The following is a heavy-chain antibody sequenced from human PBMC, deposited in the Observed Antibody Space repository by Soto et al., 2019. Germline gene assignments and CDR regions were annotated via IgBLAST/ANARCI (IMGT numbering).Heavy chain of an antibody. V-gene: IGHV4-34*01. CDR1: GGSFSGYY. J-gene: IGHJ6*02. CDR2: INHSGST. Sequence: PSETLSLTCAVYGGSFSGYYWSWIRQPPGKGLEWIGEINHSGSTNYNPSLKSRVTISVDTSKNQLSLKLSSVTAADTAVYYCARGAIPANYGMDVWGQGTTVTVSS. D-gene: IGHD2-21*01. CDR3: ARGAIPANYGMDV.